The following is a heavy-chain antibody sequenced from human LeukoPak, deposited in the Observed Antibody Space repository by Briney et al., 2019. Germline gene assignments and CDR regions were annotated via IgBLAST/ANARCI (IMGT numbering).Heavy chain of an antibody. D-gene: IGHD3-3*01. CDR2: ISWNSGSI. CDR3: ARGGYDFWSGYTNWFDP. CDR1: GFTFDDYA. Sequence: SRSLRLSCAASGFTFDDYAMHWVRQAPGKGLEWVSGISWNSGSIGYADSVKGRFTISRDNAKNSLYLQMNSLRAEDTALYYCARGGYDFWSGYTNWFDPWGQGTLVTVSS. J-gene: IGHJ5*02. V-gene: IGHV3-9*01.